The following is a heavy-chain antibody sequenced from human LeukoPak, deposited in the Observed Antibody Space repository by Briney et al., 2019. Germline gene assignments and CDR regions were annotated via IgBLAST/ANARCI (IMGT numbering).Heavy chain of an antibody. CDR2: IGGGGTE. CDR1: GLTITTYA. Sequence: GGPLRLSCAASGLTITTYAVNWVPQAPGEGVGWVSGIGGGGTEYYADSVKGRFIISSDSSQNLVHLQMNSLTVEDTALYYCARAQPALDYWGQGTLVTVSS. V-gene: IGHV3-23*01. CDR3: ARAQPALDY. J-gene: IGHJ4*02. D-gene: IGHD1-1*01.